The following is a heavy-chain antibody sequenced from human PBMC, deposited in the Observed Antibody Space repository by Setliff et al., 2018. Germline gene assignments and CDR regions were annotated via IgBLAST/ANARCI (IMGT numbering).Heavy chain of an antibody. V-gene: IGHV1-69*13. J-gene: IGHJ6*03. D-gene: IGHD3-22*01. CDR2: IIPIFGTP. CDR1: GYTFSSYA. CDR3: AREGVDSRSSTDYRYYMDV. Sequence: SVKVSCKASGYTFSSYAMNWVRQAPGQGLEWMGGIIPIFGTPTYAQKFQGRVTIIADESTSTTYMELSSLRSEDTAVYYCAREGVDSRSSTDYRYYMDVWGKGTTVTVSS.